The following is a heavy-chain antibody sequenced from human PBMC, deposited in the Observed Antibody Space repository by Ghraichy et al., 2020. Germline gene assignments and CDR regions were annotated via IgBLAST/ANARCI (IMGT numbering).Heavy chain of an antibody. CDR3: ARVRSVFNYFDY. J-gene: IGHJ4*02. CDR2: IYYSGST. CDR1: GGSTSSYY. V-gene: IGHV4-59*01. Sequence: SETLSLTCTVSGGSTSSYYWSWIRQPPGKGLEWIGYIYYSGSTNYNPSLMSRVTISVDTSKNQFSLKLSSVTAADTAVYYWARVRSVFNYFDYWGQGTLVTVSS.